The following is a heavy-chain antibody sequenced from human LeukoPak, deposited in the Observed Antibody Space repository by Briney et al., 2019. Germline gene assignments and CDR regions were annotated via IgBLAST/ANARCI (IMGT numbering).Heavy chain of an antibody. D-gene: IGHD3-22*01. V-gene: IGHV4-39*07. CDR2: IYYSGST. CDR3: ARTYYYDSSGYYPSYNWFDP. CDR1: GGSISSSSYY. J-gene: IGHJ5*02. Sequence: SSETLSLTCTVSGGSISSSSYYWGWIRQPPGKGLEWIGSIYYSGSTYYNPSLKSRVTISVDTSKNQFSLKLSSVTAADTAVYYCARTYYYDSSGYYPSYNWFDPWGQGTLVTVSS.